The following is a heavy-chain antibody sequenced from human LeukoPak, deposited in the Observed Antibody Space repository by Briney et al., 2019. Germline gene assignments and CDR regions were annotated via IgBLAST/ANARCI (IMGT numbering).Heavy chain of an antibody. CDR2: ISGYQGST. Sequence: EASVKVSCKASGYTFTNYGITWVRQAPGQGLEWMGWISGYQGSTKYAQNFQGRVTMTIDTSTSTAYMDLRSLISDDTVIYFCARSDLGTITAGPFSYWGQGTLVAVSS. D-gene: IGHD5-24*01. CDR3: ARSDLGTITAGPFSY. CDR1: GYTFTNYG. V-gene: IGHV1-18*01. J-gene: IGHJ4*02.